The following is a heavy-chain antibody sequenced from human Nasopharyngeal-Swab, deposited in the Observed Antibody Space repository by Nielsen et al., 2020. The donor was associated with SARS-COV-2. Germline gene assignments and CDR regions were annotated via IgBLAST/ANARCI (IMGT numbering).Heavy chain of an antibody. CDR2: ISYGGST. CDR3: ARDDRAGTTGLLVQHYFDY. D-gene: IGHD2-15*01. V-gene: IGHV4-39*07. Sequence: RQAPGKGLEWIGSISYGGSTYYNPSLKSRVTISVDTSKNQFSLKLSSVTAADTAVYYCARDDRAGTTGLLVQHYFDYWGQGTLVTVSS. J-gene: IGHJ4*02.